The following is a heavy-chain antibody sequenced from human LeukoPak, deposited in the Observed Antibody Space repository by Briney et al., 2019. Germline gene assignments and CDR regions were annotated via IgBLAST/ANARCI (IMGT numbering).Heavy chain of an antibody. CDR3: AHSGTVTSPHDAFDV. D-gene: IGHD4-17*01. J-gene: IGHJ3*01. Sequence: SGPTLVNPTQTLTLTCTFSGFSLSSSGVGVGWIRQPPGKALEWLALIYWDDDKRYSPSLKSRLTITKDTSKNQVVLTLTNTDPVDTGTYYCAHSGTVTSPHDAFDVWGQGTMVTVSS. V-gene: IGHV2-5*02. CDR2: IYWDDDK. CDR1: GFSLSSSGVG.